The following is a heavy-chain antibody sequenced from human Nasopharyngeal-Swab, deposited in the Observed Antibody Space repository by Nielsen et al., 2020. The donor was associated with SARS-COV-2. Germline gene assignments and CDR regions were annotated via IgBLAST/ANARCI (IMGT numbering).Heavy chain of an antibody. CDR2: IKQDGSEK. D-gene: IGHD4-17*01. V-gene: IGHV3-7*01. J-gene: IGHJ4*02. Sequence: VRQAPGKGLEWVASIKQDGSEKYYADSVKGRFTISRDNSKNTLYLQMNSLRAEDTAVYYCAREAGTTVTTYGGVPDYWGQGTLVTVSS. CDR3: AREAGTTVTTYGGVPDY.